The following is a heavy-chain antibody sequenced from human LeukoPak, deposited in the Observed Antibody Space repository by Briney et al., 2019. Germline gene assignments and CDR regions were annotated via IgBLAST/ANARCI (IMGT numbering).Heavy chain of an antibody. CDR2: IKKDGSET. CDR3: ARTAGALPFDL. V-gene: IGHV3-7*01. D-gene: IGHD1-14*01. Sequence: PGGSLRLSCAASGFSFSGYWVSWVRQVAGKGLEWVANIKKDGSETHYVDSVRGRFTISRDNAQNSLYLQMNSLRDDDSAIYYCARTAGALPFDLWGQGTMVTVSS. CDR1: GFSFSGYW. J-gene: IGHJ3*01.